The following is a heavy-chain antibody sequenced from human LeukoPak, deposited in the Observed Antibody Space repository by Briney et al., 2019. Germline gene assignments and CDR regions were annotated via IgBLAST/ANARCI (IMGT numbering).Heavy chain of an antibody. V-gene: IGHV3-74*01. D-gene: IGHD3/OR15-3a*01. CDR2: INGDGSST. CDR3: TSGRGPFDY. Sequence: GGSLRLSGAASGFTFSNHWLHSVRQAPGKGLVWVSRINGDGSSTTYADSVKGRITISRDNAKNTLYLQMNSLRVDDTAVYYCTSGRGPFDYWGQGTPVTVSS. CDR1: GFTFSNHW. J-gene: IGHJ4*02.